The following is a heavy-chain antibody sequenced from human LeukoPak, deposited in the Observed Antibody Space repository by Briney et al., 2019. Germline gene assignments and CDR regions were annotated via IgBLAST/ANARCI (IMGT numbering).Heavy chain of an antibody. CDR2: INHSGST. D-gene: IGHD3-10*01. CDR1: GGSFSGYY. Sequence: NPSETLSLSCAVYGGSFSGYYWSWIRQPPGKGLEWIGEINHSGSTNYNPSLKSRVTISVDTSKNQFSLKLSSVTAADTAVYYCARGDYYGSGKDYWGQGTLVTVSS. CDR3: ARGDYYGSGKDY. V-gene: IGHV4-34*01. J-gene: IGHJ4*02.